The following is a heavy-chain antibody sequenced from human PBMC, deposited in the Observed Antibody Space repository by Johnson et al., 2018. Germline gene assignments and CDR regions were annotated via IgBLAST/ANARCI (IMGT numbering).Heavy chain of an antibody. CDR1: GFTFSGSA. Sequence: VQLQESGGGLVQPGGSLKLSCAASGFTFSGSAMHWVRQASGKGLAWVGRIRSKANSYATAYAASVKGRFTLSRDDSKNTADLQLNSLRDEEPAVYYCARRGRYYPNPDAFDIWGQGTMVTVSS. CDR2: IRSKANSYAT. J-gene: IGHJ3*02. CDR3: ARRGRYYPNPDAFDI. V-gene: IGHV3-73*02. D-gene: IGHD3-10*01.